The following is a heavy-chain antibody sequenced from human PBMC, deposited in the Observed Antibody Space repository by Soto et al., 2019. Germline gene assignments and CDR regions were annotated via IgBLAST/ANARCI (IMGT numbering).Heavy chain of an antibody. D-gene: IGHD6-19*01. Sequence: EVQLVESGGGLVQPGGSLRLSCAASGFTFDGYWMHWVRQAPGKGLVWVSRISSDGTRTTYADSVKGRFTISRYNANNTLLLQMNRLRADDTAVYYCARDRGSSGRPYDVDYWGQGTLVTVSS. CDR3: ARDRGSSGRPYDVDY. V-gene: IGHV3-74*01. J-gene: IGHJ4*02. CDR1: GFTFDGYW. CDR2: ISSDGTRT.